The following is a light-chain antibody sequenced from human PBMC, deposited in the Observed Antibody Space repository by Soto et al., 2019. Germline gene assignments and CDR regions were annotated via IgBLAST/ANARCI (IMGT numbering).Light chain of an antibody. V-gene: IGLV1-40*01. CDR2: GNS. CDR3: QSYDSSLSGNV. J-gene: IGLJ6*01. Sequence: QSVLTQPPSVYGATRQRVTISCTGSSSNIGAGYDVHWYQQLPGTAPKRLIYGNSNRPSGVPDRFSGSKSGTSASLAITGLQAEDEADYYCQSYDSSLSGNVFGSGTQLTVL. CDR1: SSNIGAGYD.